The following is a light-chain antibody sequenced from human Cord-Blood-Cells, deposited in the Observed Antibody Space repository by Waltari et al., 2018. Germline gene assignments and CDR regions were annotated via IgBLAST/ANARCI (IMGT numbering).Light chain of an antibody. CDR1: QSVSSS. J-gene: IGKJ1*01. Sequence: EIAMTQSRATLSVSPGDRATLSCRASQSVSSSLAWYQQKPGQAPRLLIYGASTRATGIPARFSGSGSGTEFTLTISSLQSEDFAAYYCQQYNNWPRTFGQGTKVEIK. V-gene: IGKV3-15*01. CDR3: QQYNNWPRT. CDR2: GAS.